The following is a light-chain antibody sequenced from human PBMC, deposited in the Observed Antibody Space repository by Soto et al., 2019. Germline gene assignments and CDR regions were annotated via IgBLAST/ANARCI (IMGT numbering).Light chain of an antibody. Sequence: DIQMTQSPSTLSASVGDRVTITCRASQSISSWLAWYQQKPGKAPKLLIYDASSLESGVPSRFSGSGSGTEFTLTISSPQPDDFATYYCQQYNSYSPGWTFGQGTKVEIK. CDR1: QSISSW. CDR2: DAS. CDR3: QQYNSYSPGWT. J-gene: IGKJ1*01. V-gene: IGKV1-5*01.